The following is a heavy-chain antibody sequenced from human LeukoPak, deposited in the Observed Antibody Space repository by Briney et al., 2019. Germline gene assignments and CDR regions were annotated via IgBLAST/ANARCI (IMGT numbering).Heavy chain of an antibody. J-gene: IGHJ4*02. CDR2: INHSGST. Sequence: NPSETLSLTCAVYGGSFSGYYWSWIRQPPGKGLEWIGEINHSGSTNYNPSLKSRVTISVDTSKNQFSLKLSPVTAADTAVYYCARGVRYGFFYFDYWGQGTLVTVSS. V-gene: IGHV4-34*01. CDR1: GGSFSGYY. CDR3: ARGVRYGFFYFDY. D-gene: IGHD5-18*01.